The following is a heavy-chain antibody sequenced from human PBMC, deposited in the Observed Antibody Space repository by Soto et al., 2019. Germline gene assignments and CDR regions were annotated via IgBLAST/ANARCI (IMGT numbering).Heavy chain of an antibody. V-gene: IGHV4-39*01. D-gene: IGHD3-10*01. CDR2: IYYSGST. Sequence: SETLSLTCTVSGGSISSSSYYWGWIRQPPGKGLEWIGSIYYSGSTYYNPSLKSRVTISVDTSKNQFSLKLSSVTAADTAVYYCARRGSMVRGVITRPFDYWGQGTLATVSS. CDR3: ARRGSMVRGVITRPFDY. CDR1: GGSISSSSYY. J-gene: IGHJ4*02.